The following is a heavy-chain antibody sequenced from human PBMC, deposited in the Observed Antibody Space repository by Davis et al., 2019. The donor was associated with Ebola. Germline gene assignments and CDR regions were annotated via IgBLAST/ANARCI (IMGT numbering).Heavy chain of an antibody. J-gene: IGHJ5*02. D-gene: IGHD2-2*02. Sequence: PGGSLRLSCVAFEFTFSDYYMSWIRQAPGRGLEWVSYISSSSSYTNYTDSVKGRFTISRDNAKNSLYLQMNSLRAEDTAVYYCARDGQRYTSSWFDPWGQGTLVTVSS. CDR1: EFTFSDYY. V-gene: IGHV3-11*06. CDR3: ARDGQRYTSSWFDP. CDR2: ISSSSSYT.